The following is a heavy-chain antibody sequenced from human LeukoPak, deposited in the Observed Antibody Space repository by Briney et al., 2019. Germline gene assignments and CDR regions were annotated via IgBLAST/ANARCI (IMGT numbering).Heavy chain of an antibody. J-gene: IGHJ3*02. D-gene: IGHD2-2*01. CDR2: IIPIFGTA. V-gene: IGHV1-69*01. CDR1: GGTFSSYA. Sequence: GASVKVSCKASGGTFSSYAISWVRQAPGQGLEWMGGIIPIFGTANYAQKFQGRATITADESTSTAYMELSSLRSEDTAVYYCAREGVYCSSTSCRASGAFDIWGQGTMVTVSS. CDR3: AREGVYCSSTSCRASGAFDI.